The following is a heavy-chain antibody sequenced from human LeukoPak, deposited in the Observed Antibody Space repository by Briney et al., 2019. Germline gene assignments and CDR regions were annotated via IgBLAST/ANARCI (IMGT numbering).Heavy chain of an antibody. D-gene: IGHD3-3*01. CDR1: GFTFSSYG. Sequence: GGSLRLSCAASGFTFSSYGMHWVRQAPGKGLKWVAVISYDGSNKYYADSVKGRFTISRDNSKNTLYLQMNSLSAEDTAVYYCAKENSIFGVVVIQDAFDIWGQGTMVTVSS. J-gene: IGHJ3*02. CDR2: ISYDGSNK. CDR3: AKENSIFGVVVIQDAFDI. V-gene: IGHV3-30*18.